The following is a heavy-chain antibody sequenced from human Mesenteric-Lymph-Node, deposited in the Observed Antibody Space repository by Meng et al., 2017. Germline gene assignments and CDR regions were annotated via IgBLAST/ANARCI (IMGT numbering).Heavy chain of an antibody. CDR3: ARRQQLTQPGAFAI. J-gene: IGHJ3*02. CDR1: GYTFTSYY. D-gene: IGHD6-13*01. V-gene: IGHV1-46*01. Sequence: ASVKVSCKASGYTFTSYYMHWVRQAPGQGLEWMGIINPSGGSTSYAQKFQGRVTMTRDTSISTAYMELSRLRSDDTAVYYCARRQQLTQPGAFAIWGQGKMV. CDR2: INPSGGST.